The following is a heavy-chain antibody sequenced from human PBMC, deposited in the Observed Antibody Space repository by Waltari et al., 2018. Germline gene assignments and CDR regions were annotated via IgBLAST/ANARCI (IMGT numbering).Heavy chain of an antibody. CDR3: ARHRWRTGSSGWYWVY. D-gene: IGHD6-19*01. CDR1: GGSISSSSYY. CDR2: IYYSGST. V-gene: IGHV4-39*01. J-gene: IGHJ4*02. Sequence: QLQLQESGPGLVKPSETLSLTCPVSGGSISSSSYYWGWIRPPPGKGLEWIGSIYYSGSTYYNPSLKSRVTISVDTSKNQFSLKLSSVTAADTAVYYCARHRWRTGSSGWYWVYWGQGTLVTVSS.